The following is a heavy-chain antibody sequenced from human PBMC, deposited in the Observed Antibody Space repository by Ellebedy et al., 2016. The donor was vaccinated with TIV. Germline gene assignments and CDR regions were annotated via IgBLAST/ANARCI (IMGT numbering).Heavy chain of an antibody. CDR2: VFRDGTT. J-gene: IGHJ5*02. CDR1: GGSINATRSY. V-gene: IGHV4-39*01. Sequence: MPSETLSLTCTISGGSINATRSYWGWIRQPPGMALEWIGTVFRDGTTNYNPSLKSRVTISLDSSKNQFSLSLKSVTAADTAVYFCARHRYSSTWLNWFDPWGQGILVTVSS. CDR3: ARHRYSSTWLNWFDP. D-gene: IGHD6-13*01.